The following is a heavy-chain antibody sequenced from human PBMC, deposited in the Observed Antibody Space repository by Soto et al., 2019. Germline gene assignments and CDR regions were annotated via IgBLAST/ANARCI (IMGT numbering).Heavy chain of an antibody. D-gene: IGHD6-6*01. CDR2: ISSNGGST. CDR3: VKPRIAARGIFDY. V-gene: IGHV3-64D*08. Sequence: GGSLRLSCSSSGFTFSSYAMHWVRQAPGKGLEYVSAISSNGGSTYYADSVKGRFTISRDNSKNTLYLQMSSLRAEDTAVYYCVKPRIAARGIFDYWGQGTLVTVSS. J-gene: IGHJ4*02. CDR1: GFTFSSYA.